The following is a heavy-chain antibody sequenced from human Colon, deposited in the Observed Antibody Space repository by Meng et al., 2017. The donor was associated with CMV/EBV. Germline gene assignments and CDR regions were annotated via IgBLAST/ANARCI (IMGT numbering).Heavy chain of an antibody. J-gene: IGHJ4*02. CDR3: TRKFDGYYDY. CDR2: INPNSGAT. CDR1: GYTVTDHY. V-gene: IGHV1-2*05. Sequence: VSGEASGYTVTDHYMHWVRQAPGQGLEWMGRINPNSGATDYAQKFQGRITMARDTSISTIYMEVSRLTSDDTGIYYCTRKFDGYYDYWGQGTLVTVSS. D-gene: IGHD3-22*01.